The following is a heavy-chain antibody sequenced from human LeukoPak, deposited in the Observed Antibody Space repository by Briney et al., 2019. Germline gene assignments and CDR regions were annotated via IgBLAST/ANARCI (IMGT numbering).Heavy chain of an antibody. CDR2: IGGSGTNT. J-gene: IGHJ4*02. D-gene: IGHD5-18*01. CDR1: VFTFSSYA. Sequence: VGSLRLSCAASVFTFSSYAMNSVREAPGHGLKWCSGIGGSGTNTYYADTVTSRFTISRDNSKNTLYMQMNSLRAEDTAVYYCAKGDKPVIAMVKFDYWGQGNLVTVSS. CDR3: AKGDKPVIAMVKFDY. V-gene: IGHV3-23*01.